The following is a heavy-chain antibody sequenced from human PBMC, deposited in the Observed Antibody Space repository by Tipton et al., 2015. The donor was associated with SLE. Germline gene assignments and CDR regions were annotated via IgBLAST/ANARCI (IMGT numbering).Heavy chain of an antibody. CDR3: ARENCRSSSCQFDP. CDR1: GGSFSGYY. D-gene: IGHD2-2*01. Sequence: TLSLTCAVYGGSFSGYYWSWIRQPPGKGLEWIGEINHSGSTNYNPSLKSRVTISVDTSKNQFSLKLSSVTAADTALYYCARENCRSSSCQFDPWGQGTLVTVSS. CDR2: INHSGST. V-gene: IGHV4-34*01. J-gene: IGHJ5*02.